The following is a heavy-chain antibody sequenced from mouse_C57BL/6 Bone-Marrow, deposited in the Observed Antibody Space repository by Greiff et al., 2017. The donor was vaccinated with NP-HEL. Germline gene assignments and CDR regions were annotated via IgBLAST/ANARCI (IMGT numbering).Heavy chain of an antibody. CDR3: TNVYTMVKWFAY. J-gene: IGHJ3*01. D-gene: IGHD2-2*01. CDR2: IDPSDSYT. CDR1: GYTFTSYW. V-gene: IGHV1-59*01. Sequence: VQLQQPGAELVRPGTSVKLSCKASGYTFTSYWMHWVKQRPGQGLEWIGVIDPSDSYTYYNQKFKGKATLTVDTSSSTAYMQLSSLTSEDSAVYYGTNVYTMVKWFAYWGQGTLVTVSA.